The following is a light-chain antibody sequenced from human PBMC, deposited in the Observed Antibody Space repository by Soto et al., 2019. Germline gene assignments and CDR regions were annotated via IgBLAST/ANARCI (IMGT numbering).Light chain of an antibody. CDR3: QQRSNWPPRIT. Sequence: EIVLTQSPATLSLSPGERATLSCRASQSVSSYLVWYQQKPGQAPRLLIYDASNRATGIPARFSGSGSGTDLTLTISSLEPEDFAVYYCQQRSNWPPRITFGQGTRLEIK. J-gene: IGKJ5*01. V-gene: IGKV3-11*01. CDR1: QSVSSY. CDR2: DAS.